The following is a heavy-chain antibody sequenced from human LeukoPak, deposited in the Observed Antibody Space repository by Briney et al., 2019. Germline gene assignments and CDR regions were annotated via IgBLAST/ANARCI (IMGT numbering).Heavy chain of an antibody. J-gene: IGHJ3*02. CDR3: TRGASAGAFDI. D-gene: IGHD6-13*01. CDR2: INGDGSST. Sequence: PGGSLRLSCAASGFTLSNYWMHWVRQAPGKGLVWVSRINGDGSSTGYADSVKGRFTISRDNAKNTVNLQMNSLRPEDTAVYYCTRGASAGAFDIWGQGTMVTVSS. CDR1: GFTLSNYW. V-gene: IGHV3-74*01.